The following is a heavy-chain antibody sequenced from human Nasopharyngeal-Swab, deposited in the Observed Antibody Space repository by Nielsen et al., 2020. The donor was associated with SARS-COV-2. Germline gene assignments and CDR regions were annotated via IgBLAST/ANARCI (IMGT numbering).Heavy chain of an antibody. CDR2: INAGNGNT. V-gene: IGHV1-3*01. Sequence: WVRQAPGQRLEWMGWINAGNGNTKYSQKFQGRVTITRGTSASTAYMELGSLRSEDTAVYYCARGGPSSWPADQYSGSPIQLWGQGTLVTVSS. CDR3: ARGGPSSWPADQYSGSPIQL. J-gene: IGHJ4*02. D-gene: IGHD1-26*01.